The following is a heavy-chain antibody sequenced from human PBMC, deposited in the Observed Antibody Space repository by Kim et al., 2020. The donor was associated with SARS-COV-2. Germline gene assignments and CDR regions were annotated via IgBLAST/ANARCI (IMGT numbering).Heavy chain of an antibody. V-gene: IGHV3-23*01. Sequence: GGSLRLSCAASGFTFSDHAMNWVRQAPGRGLEWFTGISGSGGTTYYADSVKVRFIISRDNSKNILYLQMNGLRAEDTAIYYCAKSACGGDGCYLINYWG. CDR1: GFTFSDHA. J-gene: IGHJ4*01. CDR3: AKSACGGDGCYLINY. CDR2: ISGSGGTT. D-gene: IGHD2-21*01.